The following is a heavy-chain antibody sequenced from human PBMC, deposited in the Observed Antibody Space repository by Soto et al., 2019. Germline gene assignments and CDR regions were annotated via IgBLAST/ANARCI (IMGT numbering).Heavy chain of an antibody. V-gene: IGHV1-2*04. D-gene: IGHD2-15*01. CDR3: ARGTVVAATHDAFDI. CDR1: GYTFTGYY. CDR2: INPNSGGT. J-gene: IGHJ3*02. Sequence: ASVKVSCKASGYTFTGYYMHWVRQAPGQGLEWMGWINPNSGGTNYAQKFQGWVTMTRDTSISTAYMELSRLRSDDTAVYYCARGTVVAATHDAFDIRGQGTRVTVSS.